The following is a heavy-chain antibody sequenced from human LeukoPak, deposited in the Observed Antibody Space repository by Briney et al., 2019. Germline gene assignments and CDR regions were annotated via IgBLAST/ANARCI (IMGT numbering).Heavy chain of an antibody. Sequence: GGSLRLSCAASVFTFSRYSIYWVRQAPGKGLEWVSYISSSSSTVYYADSLKGRFTISRDNAKNSLYLQMNSLRDEDTAVYYRARAQTYYRSGSYLYWGQGTLVTVSS. CDR1: VFTFSRYS. D-gene: IGHD3-10*01. CDR2: ISSSSSTV. V-gene: IGHV3-48*02. J-gene: IGHJ4*02. CDR3: ARAQTYYRSGSYLY.